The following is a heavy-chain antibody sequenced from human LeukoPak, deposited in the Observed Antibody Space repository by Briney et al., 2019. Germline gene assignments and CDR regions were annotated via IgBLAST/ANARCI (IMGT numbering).Heavy chain of an antibody. CDR1: GYTFTSYG. V-gene: IGHV1-18*01. CDR3: AREADCSSTSCSYGMDV. J-gene: IGHJ6*02. D-gene: IGHD2-2*01. Sequence: ASVKVSCKASGYTFTSYGISWVRQAPGQGLEWMGWISAYNGNTNYAQKLQGRVTMTTDTSTSTAYMELRSLRSDDTAVYYCAREADCSSTSCSYGMDVWGQGTTVTVSS. CDR2: ISAYNGNT.